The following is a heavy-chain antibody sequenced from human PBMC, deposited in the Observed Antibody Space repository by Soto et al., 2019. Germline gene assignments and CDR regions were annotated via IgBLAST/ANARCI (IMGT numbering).Heavy chain of an antibody. J-gene: IGHJ4*02. CDR1: GGSISSYY. Sequence: QVQLQESGPGLVKPSETLSLTCTVSGGSISSYYWSWIRQPPGKGLEWIGYIYYSGSTNYNPSLXSXAXIXLDTSKNQFSLKLSSVTAADTAVYYCARRWGGSLDYWGQGTLVTVSS. V-gene: IGHV4-59*01. CDR3: ARRWGGSLDY. CDR2: IYYSGST. D-gene: IGHD1-26*01.